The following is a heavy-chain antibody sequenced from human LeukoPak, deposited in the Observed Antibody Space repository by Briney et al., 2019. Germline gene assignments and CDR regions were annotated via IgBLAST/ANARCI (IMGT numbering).Heavy chain of an antibody. D-gene: IGHD3-22*01. Sequence: GGSLRLSCAASGFTFSSYSMNWVRQAPVKGLEWVSSISSSSSYIYYADSVKGRFTISRDNAKNSLYLQMNSLRAEDTAVYYCARDSSGYYGLLGYWGQGTLVTVSS. CDR1: GFTFSSYS. V-gene: IGHV3-21*01. CDR3: ARDSSGYYGLLGY. CDR2: ISSSSSYI. J-gene: IGHJ4*02.